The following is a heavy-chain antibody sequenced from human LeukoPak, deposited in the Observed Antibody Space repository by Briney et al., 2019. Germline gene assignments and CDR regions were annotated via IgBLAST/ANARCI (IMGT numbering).Heavy chain of an antibody. Sequence: SETLSLTCTVSGGSMCGHWWSWIRQSPGKGLEWIGDIFYSGGTNNNSPLKSRLTISLDTSKNQFSLKLSSVTAADTAMYYCARRNTADASIDFWGQGILVIASS. CDR2: IFYSGGT. D-gene: IGHD2/OR15-2a*01. CDR3: ARRNTADASIDF. V-gene: IGHV4-59*08. J-gene: IGHJ4*02. CDR1: GGSMCGHW.